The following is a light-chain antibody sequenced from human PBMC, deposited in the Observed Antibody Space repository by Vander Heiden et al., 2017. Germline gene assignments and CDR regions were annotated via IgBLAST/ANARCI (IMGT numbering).Light chain of an antibody. CDR3: QGWDSSSDHPEV. CDR2: SDS. CDR1: NIGRKS. V-gene: IGLV3-21*02. Sequence: SYVLTQPPSVSVAPGQTARITCGGHNIGRKSVHWDQQQPPQAPVLVVYSDSDRRSGSPERVSGSNTGYTATRTISRVEAGEEDDDYCQGWDSSSDHPEVFGGGTKLTVL. J-gene: IGLJ2*01.